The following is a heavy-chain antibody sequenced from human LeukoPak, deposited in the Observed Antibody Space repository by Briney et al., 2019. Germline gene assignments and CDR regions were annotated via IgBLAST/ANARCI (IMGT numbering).Heavy chain of an antibody. D-gene: IGHD6-13*01. CDR1: GGSISSYY. CDR2: IYTSGST. J-gene: IGHJ6*02. Sequence: PSETLSLTCTVSGGSISSYYWSWIRQPAGKGLEWIGRIYTSGSTNYNPSLKSRVTMSVDTSKNQFSLKLSSVTAADTAVYYCAREEYSSSWRNPRLRSPLMDVWGQGTTVTVSS. V-gene: IGHV4-4*07. CDR3: AREEYSSSWRNPRLRSPLMDV.